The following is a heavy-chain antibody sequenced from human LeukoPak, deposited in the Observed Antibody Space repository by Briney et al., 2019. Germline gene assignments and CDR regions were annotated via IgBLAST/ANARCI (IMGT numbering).Heavy chain of an antibody. D-gene: IGHD6-19*01. CDR1: GFTFSTSA. V-gene: IGHV3-23*01. CDR3: AKCGVAVAPHRPTRVYFQH. CDR2: ISGSGGST. Sequence: PGGSLRLSCAPSGFTFSTSAMSWVRQAPGKGLEWVSAISGSGGSTYYADSVKGRFTISRDNTKNTLYLQMNSLRAEDTAVYYCAKCGVAVAPHRPTRVYFQHWGQGTLVTVSS. J-gene: IGHJ1*01.